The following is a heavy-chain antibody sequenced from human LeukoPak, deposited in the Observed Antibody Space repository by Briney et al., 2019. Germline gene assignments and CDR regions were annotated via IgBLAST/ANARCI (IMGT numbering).Heavy chain of an antibody. V-gene: IGHV4-59*01. CDR1: GGSISSYY. CDR3: ARNLRPDV. CDR2: IYYIGST. Sequence: PSESLSLTCTVSGGSISSYYWSWIRQPPGKGLEWIGYIYYIGSTNYNPSLKSRVTISVDTSKNQFSLKLRSVTAADTAVYYCARNLRPDVWGQGTTVTVSS. J-gene: IGHJ6*02.